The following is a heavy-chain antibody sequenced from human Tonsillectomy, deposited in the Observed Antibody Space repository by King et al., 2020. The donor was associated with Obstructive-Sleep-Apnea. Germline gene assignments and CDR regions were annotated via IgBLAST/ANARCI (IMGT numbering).Heavy chain of an antibody. J-gene: IGHJ4*02. V-gene: IGHV5-10-1*01. CDR3: ARHDTGRNYYGGDF. D-gene: IGHD1-26*01. CDR2: IDPSDSYT. CDR1: GFSFTSYW. Sequence: QLVQSGAEVKKPGESLRLSCKGSGFSFTSYWITWVRQIPGKGLEWMGRIDPSDSYTNYSPSFQGHVTFSADKSISTAYLQWSSLKASDTAIYFCARHDTGRNYYGGDFWGQGTLVTVSS.